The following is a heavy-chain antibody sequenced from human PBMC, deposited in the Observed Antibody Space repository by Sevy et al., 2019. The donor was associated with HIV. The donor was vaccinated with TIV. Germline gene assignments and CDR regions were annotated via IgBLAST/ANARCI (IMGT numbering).Heavy chain of an antibody. Sequence: GGSLRLSCAASGFTFSNAWMSWVRQAPGKGLEWVGRIKSKTDCGTTDHAAPVKGRFTISRDDSKNTLYLQMNSLKTEDTAVYYCTTDPLSLDYYDSSGYLRNFDYWGQGTLVTVSS. CDR2: IKSKTDCGTT. J-gene: IGHJ4*02. D-gene: IGHD3-22*01. CDR3: TTDPLSLDYYDSSGYLRNFDY. V-gene: IGHV3-15*01. CDR1: GFTFSNAW.